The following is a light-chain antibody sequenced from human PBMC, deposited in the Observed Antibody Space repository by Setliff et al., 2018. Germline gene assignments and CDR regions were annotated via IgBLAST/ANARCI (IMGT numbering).Light chain of an antibody. CDR1: SSDVGGYNY. J-gene: IGLJ1*01. CDR2: EVT. Sequence: QSALTQPASVSGSPGQSITISCTGTSSDVGGYNYVSWYQQHPGKAPKLIIYEVTKRPSGVPDRFSGSNSGNTASLTVSGLQAEDEADYYCSLYSGSNNFFFGSGTKV. CDR3: SLYSGSNNFF. V-gene: IGLV2-8*01.